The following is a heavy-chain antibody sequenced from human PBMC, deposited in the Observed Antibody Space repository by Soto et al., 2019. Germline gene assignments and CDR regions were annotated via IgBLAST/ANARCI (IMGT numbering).Heavy chain of an antibody. V-gene: IGHV3-23*01. CDR1: GFTFSSYA. Sequence: GGSLRLSCAASGFTFSSYAMSWVRQAPGKGLEWVSAISGGGVATNYADSVKGRFTISRDNSKNTLYLQMNSLRAEDTAVYYCPKGRETSGSYRPFDYWGQGTLVTVSS. CDR3: PKGRETSGSYRPFDY. D-gene: IGHD3-22*01. CDR2: ISGGGVAT. J-gene: IGHJ4*02.